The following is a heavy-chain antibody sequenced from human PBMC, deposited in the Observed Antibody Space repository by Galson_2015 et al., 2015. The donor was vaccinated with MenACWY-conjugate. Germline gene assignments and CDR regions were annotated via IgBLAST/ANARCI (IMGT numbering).Heavy chain of an antibody. CDR1: GFIFCSYS. Sequence: SLRLSCAASGFIFCSYSMNWVRQASGKGLEWVSSIDSSGSDICHGDSVKGRFTISRDNAKNSVFLQMNSLRAEDTAVYYCARGIGDYVDGSGDCWGQGTLVTVSS. CDR2: IDSSGSDI. V-gene: IGHV3-21*01. D-gene: IGHD4-17*01. J-gene: IGHJ4*02. CDR3: ARGIGDYVDGSGDC.